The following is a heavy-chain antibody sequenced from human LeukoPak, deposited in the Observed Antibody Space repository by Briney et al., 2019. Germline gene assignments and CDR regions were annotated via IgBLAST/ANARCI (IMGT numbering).Heavy chain of an antibody. CDR1: GFTFSSYG. CDR2: ISDNGGIT. J-gene: IGHJ6*02. Sequence: PGGSLRLSCAASGFTFSSYGMTWVRQAPGKGLEWVSVISDNGGITDYADSVKGRFTISRDNSKNTLYLQMNSLRAEDTAVYYCARGPHGVRGYYGMDVWGQGTTVTFSS. D-gene: IGHD3-10*01. V-gene: IGHV3-23*01. CDR3: ARGPHGVRGYYGMDV.